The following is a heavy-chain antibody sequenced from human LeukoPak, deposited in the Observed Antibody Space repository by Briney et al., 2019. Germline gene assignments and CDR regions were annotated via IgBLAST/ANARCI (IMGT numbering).Heavy chain of an antibody. Sequence: ASVKVSCKASGYTFTGYYMHWVRQAPGQGLKWMGWINPNSGGTNYAQKFQGRVTMTRDTSISTAYMELSRLRSDDTAVYYCARGSSYYYDSSAQRAAFDIWGQGTMVTVSS. V-gene: IGHV1-2*02. J-gene: IGHJ3*02. D-gene: IGHD3-22*01. CDR1: GYTFTGYY. CDR2: INPNSGGT. CDR3: ARGSSYYYDSSAQRAAFDI.